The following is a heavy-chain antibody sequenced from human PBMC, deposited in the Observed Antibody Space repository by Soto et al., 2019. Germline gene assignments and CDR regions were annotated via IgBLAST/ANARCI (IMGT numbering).Heavy chain of an antibody. CDR2: MSHSGTP. J-gene: IGHJ5*02. CDR3: ARYVGTGGRWSYTWFDP. Sequence: QLQLQESGSGLVKPSQTLSLTCAVSGGSISSDDSSWSWIRQPPGKGLEWIGYMSHSGTPYYNPSLKSRVSLSVDGSNNPFSLKLRSVPAADTAVYYCARYVGTGGRWSYTWFDPWGPGTLFTVSS. V-gene: IGHV4-30-2*01. D-gene: IGHD2-8*02. CDR1: GGSISSDDSS.